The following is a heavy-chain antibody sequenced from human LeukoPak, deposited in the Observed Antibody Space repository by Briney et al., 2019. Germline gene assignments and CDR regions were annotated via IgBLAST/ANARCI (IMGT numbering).Heavy chain of an antibody. Sequence: ASVKVSCKASGYTFTSYGISWVRQAPGQGLEWMGWISAYNGNTNYAQKLQGRVTMTTDTSTSTAYMELRSLRSDDTAVYYCARDQTQYSYGYVPYDYWGQGTLVTVSS. V-gene: IGHV1-18*01. CDR2: ISAYNGNT. CDR1: GYTFTSYG. J-gene: IGHJ4*02. CDR3: ARDQTQYSYGYVPYDY. D-gene: IGHD5-18*01.